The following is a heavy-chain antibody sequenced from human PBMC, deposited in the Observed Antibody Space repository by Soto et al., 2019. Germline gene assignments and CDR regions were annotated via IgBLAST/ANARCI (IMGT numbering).Heavy chain of an antibody. V-gene: IGHV1-18*01. CDR3: ARMVRGSNIDDYHYMDV. J-gene: IGHJ6*03. D-gene: IGHD3-10*01. Sequence: QVLLVQSGAEVKKPGASVKVSCKASGYTFTSHGISWVRQAPGQGLEWMGWISAYNGDTNYAQKLQGRVTLTTDTSTSTAYMEVRSLRSEDTAVYYCARMVRGSNIDDYHYMDVWGKGTTVTVSS. CDR2: ISAYNGDT. CDR1: GYTFTSHG.